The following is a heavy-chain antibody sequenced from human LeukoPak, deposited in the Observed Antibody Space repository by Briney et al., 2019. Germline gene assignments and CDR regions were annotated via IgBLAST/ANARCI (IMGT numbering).Heavy chain of an antibody. D-gene: IGHD3-22*01. V-gene: IGHV1-69*04. CDR1: GGTFSSYA. CDR2: IIPIFGIA. CDR3: AAGGDSSGLDY. J-gene: IGHJ4*02. Sequence: SVKVSCKASGGTFSSYAISWVRQAPGQGLGWMGRIIPIFGIANYAQKFQGRVTITADKSTSTAYMELSSLRSEDTAVYYCAAGGDSSGLDYWGQGTLVTVSS.